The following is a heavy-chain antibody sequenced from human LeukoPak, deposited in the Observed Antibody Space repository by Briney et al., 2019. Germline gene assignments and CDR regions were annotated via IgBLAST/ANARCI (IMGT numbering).Heavy chain of an antibody. CDR2: INPSSGST. D-gene: IGHD5-18*01. CDR3: ARAQRGYNYGTADY. Sequence: ASVKVSCTGSGCTFTNYYIHWVRQAPGQGPEWMGIINPSSGSTSYAQKFQGRVTMTRDTSTSTLYMELSSLISKDTAVYYCARAQRGYNYGTADYWGQGTLVTVSS. V-gene: IGHV1-46*01. J-gene: IGHJ4*02. CDR1: GCTFTNYY.